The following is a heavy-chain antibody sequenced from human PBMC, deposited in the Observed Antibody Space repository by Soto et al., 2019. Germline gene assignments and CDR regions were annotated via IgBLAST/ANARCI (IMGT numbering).Heavy chain of an antibody. J-gene: IGHJ4*02. V-gene: IGHV4-4*02. CDR3: ARHIAVAGTRGFDY. D-gene: IGHD6-19*01. Sequence: QVELQESGPGLVKTSGALSLTCAVSGGSISSGHWWSWVRQPPGEGLEWIGEIFQSGTTNYNPSVESRVIISMEKSKNQFSLEVISVTAADTAVYFCARHIAVAGTRGFDYWGQGTLVTVSS. CDR2: IFQSGTT. CDR1: GGSISSGHW.